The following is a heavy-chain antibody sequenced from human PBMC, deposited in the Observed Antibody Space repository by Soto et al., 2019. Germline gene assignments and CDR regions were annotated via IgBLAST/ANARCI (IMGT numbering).Heavy chain of an antibody. V-gene: IGHV4-61*01. J-gene: IGHJ4*02. CDR2: VYYSGTT. CDR3: ARTTAVPNSLRSRYFFDY. CDR1: GGSVSDKTYY. D-gene: IGHD4-17*01. Sequence: SETLSLTCSVSGGSVSDKTYYWSWIRQPPGKRLEWIGYVYYSGTTNYNPSLKSRVTISVDLSKNQFSLRLSSVTTADTALYYCARTTAVPNSLRSRYFFDYWGQETLVTVSS.